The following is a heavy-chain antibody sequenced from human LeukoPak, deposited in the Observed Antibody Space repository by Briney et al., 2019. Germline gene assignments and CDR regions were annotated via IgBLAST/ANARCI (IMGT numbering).Heavy chain of an antibody. CDR1: GYTFTIYY. Sequence: GASVKVSCKASGYTFTIYYMHWVRQAPGQGLEWMGIINPSGGSTSYAQKFQGRVTMTRDTSTSTVYMELSSLRSEDTAVYYCARNAVVVGSAFDIWGQGTMVTVSS. CDR2: INPSGGST. V-gene: IGHV1-46*01. D-gene: IGHD2-15*01. J-gene: IGHJ3*02. CDR3: ARNAVVVGSAFDI.